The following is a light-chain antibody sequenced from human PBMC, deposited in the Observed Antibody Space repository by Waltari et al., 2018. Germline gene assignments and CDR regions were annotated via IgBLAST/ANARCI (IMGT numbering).Light chain of an antibody. J-gene: IGKJ1*01. CDR3: QQYNNWPVT. CDR2: GTS. V-gene: IGKV3-15*01. CDR1: QSVRSN. Sequence: EKVMTQSTATLSVSPGERATLSCRASQSVRSNLAWYQQKPGQAPRLLIYGTSTRATGIPARFSGSGSGTEFTLTITSLQSEDFAVYYCQQYNNWPVTFGQGTKVEVK.